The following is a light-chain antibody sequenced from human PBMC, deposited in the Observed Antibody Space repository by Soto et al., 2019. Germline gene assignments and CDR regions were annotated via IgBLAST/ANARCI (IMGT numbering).Light chain of an antibody. Sequence: EIVLTQSPTTLSLSPGERATLSCRASQSISTNLAWYQQKPGQAPRLLIYDASNRATGILARFSASGSGTYFTLTISGLEPEDFAVYYCQQRSAWPLTFGGGTKVDI. J-gene: IGKJ4*01. CDR1: QSISTN. CDR2: DAS. CDR3: QQRSAWPLT. V-gene: IGKV3-11*01.